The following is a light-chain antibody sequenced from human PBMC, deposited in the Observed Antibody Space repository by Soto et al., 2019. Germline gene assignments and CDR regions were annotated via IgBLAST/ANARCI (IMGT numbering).Light chain of an antibody. J-gene: IGKJ4*01. V-gene: IGKV1-17*01. CDR3: LQHNDYPLT. Sequence: DIQMTQSPSSLSASVGDRVTITCRAIQGIRNDLAWYQQKPGKVPERLIYATSTLQSGVSSRFSGSGSGTEFTLTISSLQPEDFAIYYFLQHNDYPLTCGGGTKVEI. CDR2: ATS. CDR1: QGIRND.